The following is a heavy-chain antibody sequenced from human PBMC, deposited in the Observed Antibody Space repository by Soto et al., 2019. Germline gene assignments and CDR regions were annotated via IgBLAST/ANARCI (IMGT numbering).Heavy chain of an antibody. Sequence: QVQLVQSGAEVKKPGSSVKVSCKASGGTFSSYAISWVRQAPGQGLEWMGGIIPIFGTANYAQKFQGRVTITADEPTSTAYMELSSLRSEDTAVYYCARAYCGGDCWDYYYGMDVWGQGTTVTVSS. D-gene: IGHD2-21*02. CDR3: ARAYCGGDCWDYYYGMDV. V-gene: IGHV1-69*01. J-gene: IGHJ6*02. CDR1: GGTFSSYA. CDR2: IIPIFGTA.